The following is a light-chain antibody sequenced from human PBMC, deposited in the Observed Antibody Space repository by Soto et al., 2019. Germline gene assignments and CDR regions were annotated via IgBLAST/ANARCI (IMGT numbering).Light chain of an antibody. Sequence: QSVLTQPPSVSAAPGQKVTISCSGSNSNLGSNHVSWYQHLPGTTPKIVIYENDKRPSGIPDRFSGSKSGTSATLDITGLQTGDEADYYCGSWYNSLSGGVFGGETKLTVL. CDR2: END. V-gene: IGLV1-51*02. CDR1: NSNLGSNH. CDR3: GSWYNSLSGGV. J-gene: IGLJ2*01.